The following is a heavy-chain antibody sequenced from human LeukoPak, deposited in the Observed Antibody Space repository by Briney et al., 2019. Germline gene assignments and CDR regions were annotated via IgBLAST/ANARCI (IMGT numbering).Heavy chain of an antibody. V-gene: IGHV1-2*02. CDR3: AIITRDIVVVPAAMPAKIVDY. CDR1: GYTFTGYY. CDR2: INPNSGGT. J-gene: IGHJ4*02. D-gene: IGHD2-2*01. Sequence: ASVKVSCKASGYTFTGYYMHWVRQAPGQGLEWMGWINPNSGGTNYAQKFQGRVTMTRDTSISTAYMELSRLRSDDTAVYYCAIITRDIVVVPAAMPAKIVDYWGQGTLVTVSS.